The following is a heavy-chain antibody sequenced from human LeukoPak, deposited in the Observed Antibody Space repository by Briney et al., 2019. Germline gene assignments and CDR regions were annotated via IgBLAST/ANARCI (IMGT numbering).Heavy chain of an antibody. CDR2: MKHDGSQI. D-gene: IGHD2-2*01. V-gene: IGHV3-7*01. Sequence: GGSLRLSCAASGFTLGISWMTWVRQAPGKGLEWVALMKHDGSQIYYVDSVKGRFTISRDNAKNSLYLQMNSLRAEDTALYYCTRDHQASFKYYFEDWGQGTPVTVSS. CDR3: TRDHQASFKYYFED. CDR1: GFTLGISW. J-gene: IGHJ4*02.